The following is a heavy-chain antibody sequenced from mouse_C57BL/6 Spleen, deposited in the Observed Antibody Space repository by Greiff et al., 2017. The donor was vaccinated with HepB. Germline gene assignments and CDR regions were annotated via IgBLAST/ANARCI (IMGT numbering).Heavy chain of an antibody. CDR3: ARSHMDY. Sequence: EVKLVESGPVLVKPGASVKMSCKASGYTFTDYYMNWVKQSHGKSLEWIGVINPYNGGTSYNQKFKGKATLTVDKSSSTAYMELNSLTSADSAVYYCARSHMDYWGQGTSVTVSS. J-gene: IGHJ4*01. CDR2: INPYNGGT. CDR1: GYTFTDYY. V-gene: IGHV1-19*01.